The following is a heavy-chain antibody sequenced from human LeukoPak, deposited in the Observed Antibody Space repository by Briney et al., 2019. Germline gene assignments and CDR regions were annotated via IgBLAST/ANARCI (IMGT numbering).Heavy chain of an antibody. J-gene: IGHJ5*02. CDR2: IIPIFGTA. CDR3: ATSSTRGFSCWFDP. CDR1: GGTFSSYA. Sequence: SVKVSCKASGGTFSSYAISWVRQAPGQGLEWMGGIIPIFGTANYAQKFQGRVTITADESTSTAYMELSSLRSEDTAVYYCATSSTRGFSCWFDPWGQGTLVTVSS. D-gene: IGHD2-2*01. V-gene: IGHV1-69*13.